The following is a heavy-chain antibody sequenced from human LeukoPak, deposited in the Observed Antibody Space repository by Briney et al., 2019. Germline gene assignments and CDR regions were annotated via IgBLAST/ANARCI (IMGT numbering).Heavy chain of an antibody. J-gene: IGHJ4*02. D-gene: IGHD3-10*02. Sequence: GGSLRLSCAVSGLSFSDYWMHWVRQAPGKGLVWVARTNLHGTAVDYADPVKGRFTISRDNSKNMLFLQMNSLRVEDTAVYYCASAYTYVRLGDHWGQGTLVTVSP. CDR2: TNLHGTAV. V-gene: IGHV3-74*01. CDR1: GLSFSDYW. CDR3: ASAYTYVRLGDH.